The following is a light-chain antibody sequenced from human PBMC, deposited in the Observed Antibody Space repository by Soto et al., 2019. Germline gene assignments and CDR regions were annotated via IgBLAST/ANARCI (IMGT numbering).Light chain of an antibody. Sequence: DNHMTQSPSTLSASVGDRVTITCRASQSISSWLAWYQQKPGKAPNLLIYKASSLRSGVPSRFSGSGSGTEFTLTISSLQPDDSATYYCQQYKSYPWTFXQGTKADIK. V-gene: IGKV1-5*03. CDR2: KAS. CDR1: QSISSW. CDR3: QQYKSYPWT. J-gene: IGKJ1*01.